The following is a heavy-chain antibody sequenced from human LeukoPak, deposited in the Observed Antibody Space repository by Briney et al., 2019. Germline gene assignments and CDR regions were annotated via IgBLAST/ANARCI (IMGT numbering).Heavy chain of an antibody. V-gene: IGHV3-43D*03. J-gene: IGHJ4*02. D-gene: IGHD3-3*01. CDR3: AMNQRFLERLLYD. CDR2: ISWDGGST. Sequence: PGGSLRLSCAASGFSFDDYAMHWVRQAPGKGLEWVSLISWDGGSTYYADSVKGRFTISRDNSKNSLYLQMNSLRAEDTALYYCAMNQRFLERLLYDWGQGTLVTVSS. CDR1: GFSFDDYA.